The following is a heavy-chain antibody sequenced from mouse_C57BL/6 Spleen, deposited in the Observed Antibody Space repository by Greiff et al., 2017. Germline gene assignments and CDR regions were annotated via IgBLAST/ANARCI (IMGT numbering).Heavy chain of an antibody. D-gene: IGHD1-1*01. J-gene: IGHJ2*01. CDR2: IRSKSSNYAT. Sequence: EVMLVESGGGLVQPKGSLKLSCAASGFTFNTYAMHWVRPAPGKGLEWVARIRSKSSNYATYYADSVKDRFTISRDDSQSMLYLQMNNLKTEDTAMYYCVRGGKLPTVVPFFDYWGQGTTLTVSS. CDR1: GFTFNTYA. CDR3: VRGGKLPTVVPFFDY. V-gene: IGHV10-3*01.